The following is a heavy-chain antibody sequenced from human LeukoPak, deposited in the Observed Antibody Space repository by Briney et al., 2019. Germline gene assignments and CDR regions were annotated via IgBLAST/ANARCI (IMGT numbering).Heavy chain of an antibody. Sequence: ASVKVSCKASGYTFTYYYMHWVRQAPGQGLEWMGWINPNSGGTNYAQKFQGRVSMPRDTSTRTAYMELSRLRSDDTAVYFCARSGSTGYSLDYWGQGTLVTVSS. CDR1: GYTFTYYY. J-gene: IGHJ4*02. D-gene: IGHD3-22*01. CDR3: ARSGSTGYSLDY. V-gene: IGHV1-2*02. CDR2: INPNSGGT.